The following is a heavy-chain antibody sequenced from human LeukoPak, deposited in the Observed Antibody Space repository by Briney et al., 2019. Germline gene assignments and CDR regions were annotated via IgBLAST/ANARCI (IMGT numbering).Heavy chain of an antibody. V-gene: IGHV3-53*01. D-gene: IGHD6-19*01. CDR3: ARDRQWRNAFDI. J-gene: IGHJ3*02. CDR1: GFTVSSNY. Sequence: GGSLRLSCVASGFTVSSNYMSWVRQAPGKGLEWVSVIYSGGSTYYADSVKGRFTISRDNSKNTLYLQMNSLRAEDTAVYYCARDRQWRNAFDIWGQGTMVTVSS. CDR2: IYSGGST.